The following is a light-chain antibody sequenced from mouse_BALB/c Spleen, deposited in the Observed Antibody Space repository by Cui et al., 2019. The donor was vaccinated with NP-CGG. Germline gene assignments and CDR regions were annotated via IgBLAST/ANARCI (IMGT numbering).Light chain of an antibody. V-gene: IGLV1*01. CDR2: GTN. Sequence: QAVATQESALTTSPGETVTLTCRSNTGAVTTNNYANWVQEKPDHLFTGLIGGTNNRTPGVPARFSGSLIEDMAALTITGAQTEDEAIYFCALWYSNHWVFGGGTKLTVL. CDR3: ALWYSNHWV. CDR1: TGAVTTNNY. J-gene: IGLJ1*01.